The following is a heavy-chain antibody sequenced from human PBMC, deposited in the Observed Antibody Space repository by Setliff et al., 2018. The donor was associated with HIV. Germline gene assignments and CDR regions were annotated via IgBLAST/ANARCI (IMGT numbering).Heavy chain of an antibody. J-gene: IGHJ6*03. D-gene: IGHD3-10*01. CDR3: ARAVSTLIRGVTLNHFYYIDV. CDR1: GYSFTSYW. CDR2: IYPGDSDT. Sequence: PGESLKISCEGSGYSFTSYWIGWVRQMPGKGLEWMGIIYPGDSDTRYSPSFQGQATISADKSISSAYMELSSLTHEDTAIYFCARAVSTLIRGVTLNHFYYIDVWGTGTTVTVSS. V-gene: IGHV5-51*01.